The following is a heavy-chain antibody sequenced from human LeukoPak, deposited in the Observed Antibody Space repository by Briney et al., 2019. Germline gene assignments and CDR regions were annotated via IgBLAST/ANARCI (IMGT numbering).Heavy chain of an antibody. CDR1: GGSFSGYY. CDR2: INHSGST. CDR3: AGSRAWTYYYYGMDV. V-gene: IGHV4-34*01. Sequence: PSETLSLTCAVYGGSFSGYYWSWIRQPPGKGLEWIGEINHSGSTNYNPSLKSRVTISVDTSKNQFSLKLSSVTAADTAVYYCAGSRAWTYYYYGMDVWGQGTTVTVSS. J-gene: IGHJ6*02. D-gene: IGHD3/OR15-3a*01.